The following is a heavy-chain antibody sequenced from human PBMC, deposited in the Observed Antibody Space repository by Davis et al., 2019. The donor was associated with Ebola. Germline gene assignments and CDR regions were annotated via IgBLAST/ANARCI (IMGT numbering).Heavy chain of an antibody. CDR1: GFAFSSYA. CDR2: ISYDGSNK. Sequence: GESLKISCAASGFAFSSYAMHWVRQAPGKGLEWVAVISYDGSNKYYADSVKGRFTISRDNSKNTLYLQMNSLRAEDTAVYYCARVRDFWSGSPFDYWGQGTLVTVSS. CDR3: ARVRDFWSGSPFDY. J-gene: IGHJ4*02. V-gene: IGHV3-30*03. D-gene: IGHD3-3*01.